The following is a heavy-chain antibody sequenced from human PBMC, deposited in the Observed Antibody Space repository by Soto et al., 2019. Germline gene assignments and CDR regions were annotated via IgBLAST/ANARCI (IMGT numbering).Heavy chain of an antibody. V-gene: IGHV4-59*08. CDR3: ARLIAAAGGGLDY. D-gene: IGHD6-13*01. CDR2: IYYSGST. CDR1: GGSISSYY. Sequence: SETLSLTCTVSGGSISSYYWSWIRQPPGKGLEWIGYIYYSGSTNYNPSLKSRVTISVDTSKNQFSLKLSSVTAADTAVYYCARLIAAAGGGLDYWGQGTLVTV. J-gene: IGHJ4*02.